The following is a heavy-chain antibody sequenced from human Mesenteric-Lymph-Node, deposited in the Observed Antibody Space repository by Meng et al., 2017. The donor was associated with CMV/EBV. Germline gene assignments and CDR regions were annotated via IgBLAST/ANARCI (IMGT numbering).Heavy chain of an antibody. Sequence: SETLSLTCTVSGGSVSSSSFYWDWIRQPPGKGLEWIGSLYYSGSTYYNPSLESRATVSVDTSKNQFSLKLSSVTAADTAVYYCARGDFWSGYFDYWGQGTLVTVSS. V-gene: IGHV4-39*07. CDR3: ARGDFWSGYFDY. J-gene: IGHJ4*02. D-gene: IGHD3-3*01. CDR1: GGSVSSSSFY. CDR2: LYYSGST.